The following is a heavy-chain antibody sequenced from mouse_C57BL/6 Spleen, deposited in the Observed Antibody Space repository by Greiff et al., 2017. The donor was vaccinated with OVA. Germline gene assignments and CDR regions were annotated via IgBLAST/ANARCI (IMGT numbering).Heavy chain of an antibody. V-gene: IGHV5-17*01. J-gene: IGHJ4*01. D-gene: IGHD4-1*01. CDR3: ARLGPGAMDY. Sequence: EVMLVESGGGLVKPGGSLKLSCAASGFTFSDYGMHWVRQAPEKGLEWVAYISSGSSTIYYADTVKGRFTISRDNAKNTLFLQMTSLRSEDTAMYYCARLGPGAMDYWGQGTSVTVSS. CDR2: ISSGSSTI. CDR1: GFTFSDYG.